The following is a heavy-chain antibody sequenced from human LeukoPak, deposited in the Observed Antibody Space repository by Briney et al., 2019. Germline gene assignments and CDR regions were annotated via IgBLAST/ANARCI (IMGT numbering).Heavy chain of an antibody. CDR3: ARLSYGIYGNYFFDQ. CDR2: VHYSGTT. Sequence: PSETLSLTCTVSGGSISDSSYYWGWIRPPPGKGPEWLGTVHYSGTTYYNSSLKSRVILSVDASKNQFSLMVSSVTAADTAVYYCARLSYGIYGNYFFDQWGQGTLVAVSS. V-gene: IGHV4-39*01. D-gene: IGHD4-17*01. J-gene: IGHJ4*02. CDR1: GGSISDSSYY.